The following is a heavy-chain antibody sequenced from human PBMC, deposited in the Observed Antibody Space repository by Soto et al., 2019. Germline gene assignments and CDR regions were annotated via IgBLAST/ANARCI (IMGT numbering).Heavy chain of an antibody. Sequence: ETLSLTCTVSGGSISSSSYHWAWIRQSPGRGLEWIGTIYYSGTTYYNPSLRSRLTISLDTSKNQFSLRLTSVTAADTAVYYCARQYTPTTVVGFDSWGQGTLVTVSS. D-gene: IGHD2-15*01. CDR1: GGSISSSSYH. V-gene: IGHV4-39*01. J-gene: IGHJ4*02. CDR2: IYYSGTT. CDR3: ARQYTPTTVVGFDS.